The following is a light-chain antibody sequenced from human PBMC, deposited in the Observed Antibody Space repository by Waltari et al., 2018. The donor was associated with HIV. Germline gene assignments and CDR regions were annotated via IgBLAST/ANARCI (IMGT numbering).Light chain of an antibody. CDR2: GAS. J-gene: IGKJ1*01. V-gene: IGKV3D-15*01. CDR3: QQYNKWPPT. CDR1: ESINNN. Sequence: IVMTQSPAHLSVSPGERATLPCRASESINNNLAWYQQKPGQAPRLLIHGASPRAAGNPARCSGSGSGTDVSHTNNCVQSEDFALYYCQQYNKWPPTFGQGTK.